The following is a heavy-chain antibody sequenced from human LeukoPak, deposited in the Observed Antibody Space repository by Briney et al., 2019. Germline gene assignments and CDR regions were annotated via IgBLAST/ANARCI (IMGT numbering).Heavy chain of an antibody. CDR2: IKQDGSEK. V-gene: IGHV3-7*01. Sequence: GGSLRLSCAASGFTYSSYWMSWVRQAPGKGLEWVANIKQDGSEKYVDSVKGRFTISRDNAKNSLYLQMNSLRAEDTAVYYCARKNGLDYWGQGTLVTVSS. CDR1: GFTYSSYW. J-gene: IGHJ4*02. CDR3: ARKNGLDY.